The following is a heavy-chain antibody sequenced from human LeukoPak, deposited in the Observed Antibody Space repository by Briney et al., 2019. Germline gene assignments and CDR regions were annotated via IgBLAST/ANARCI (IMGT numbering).Heavy chain of an antibody. J-gene: IGHJ6*02. CDR2: ISSSGSTI. D-gene: IGHD5-18*01. CDR3: ARDEVDTAMVTTEYYYGMDV. CDR1: GFTFSDYY. V-gene: IGHV3-11*01. Sequence: GGSLRLSCAASGFTFSDYYMSWIRQAPGKGLEWVSYISSSGSTIYYADSVKARFTISRDNTKNSLYLQMNSLRAEDTAVYYCARDEVDTAMVTTEYYYGMDVWGQGTTVTVSS.